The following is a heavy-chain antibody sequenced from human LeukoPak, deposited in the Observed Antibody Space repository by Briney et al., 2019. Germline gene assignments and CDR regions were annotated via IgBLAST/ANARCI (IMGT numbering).Heavy chain of an antibody. D-gene: IGHD6-13*01. J-gene: IGHJ4*02. CDR3: ARGYSSSWYEGYFDY. CDR1: GFTFSSYE. V-gene: IGHV3-48*03. Sequence: GGSLRLSCAASGFTFSSYEMNWVRQAPGKGLEWVSYISSSGSTIYYADSVKGRFTISRDNAKNSLYLQMNSLRAEDTAVYYCARGYSSSWYEGYFDYWGQGTLVTVSS. CDR2: ISSSGSTI.